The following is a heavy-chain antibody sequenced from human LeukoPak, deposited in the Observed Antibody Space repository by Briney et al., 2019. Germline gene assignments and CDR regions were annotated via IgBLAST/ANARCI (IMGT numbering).Heavy chain of an antibody. D-gene: IGHD3-9*01. J-gene: IGHJ4*02. CDR2: ISYSGST. V-gene: IGHV4-59*08. Sequence: PSETLSLTCTVSGGSISPHYWSWIRQPPGKGLEWIGYISYSGSTNYNPSLKSRVTISLDTSKNQFSLKLSSVTAADTAVYYCARHPSYNILTTYYHYFDYWGQGTLVTVSS. CDR3: ARHPSYNILTTYYHYFDY. CDR1: GGSISPHY.